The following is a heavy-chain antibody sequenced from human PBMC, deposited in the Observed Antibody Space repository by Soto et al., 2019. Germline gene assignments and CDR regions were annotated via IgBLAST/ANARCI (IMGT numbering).Heavy chain of an antibody. V-gene: IGHV4-30-4*01. J-gene: IGHJ4*02. D-gene: IGHD3-10*01. CDR2: IYYSGST. Sequence: QVQLQESGPGLVKPSQTLSLTCTVSGGSISSGDYYWSWIRQPPGKGLEWIGYIYYSGSTYYNPSLKSRVTTSVATSKNQFSLKLSSVTAAATAVYYCARVGGFGATTIDYWGQGTLVTVSS. CDR3: ARVGGFGATTIDY. CDR1: GGSISSGDYY.